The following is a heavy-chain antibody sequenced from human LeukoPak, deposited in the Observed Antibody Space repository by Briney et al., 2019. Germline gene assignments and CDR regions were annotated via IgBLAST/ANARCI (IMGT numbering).Heavy chain of an antibody. CDR1: GGSFSGYY. D-gene: IGHD3-22*01. CDR2: INHSGST. CDR3: ARSTYDSSGPLSYYYMDV. V-gene: IGHV4-34*01. Sequence: SETLSLTCAVYGGSFSGYYWSWIRQPPGKGLEWIGEINHSGSTNYNPSLKSRVTISVDTSKNQFSLKLSSVTAADTAVYYCARSTYDSSGPLSYYYMDVWGKGTTVTVSS. J-gene: IGHJ6*03.